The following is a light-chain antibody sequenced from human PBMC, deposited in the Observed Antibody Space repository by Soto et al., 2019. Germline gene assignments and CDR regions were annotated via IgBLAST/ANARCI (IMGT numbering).Light chain of an antibody. J-gene: IGKJ5*01. CDR1: QSVSSY. Sequence: EIVMTQSPATLSVSPGEIATLSCRASQSVSSYLAWYQQKPGQAPRLLIYDAYNRATGIPPRFSGSGSGTDFTLTISSLEPEDSAVYYCQQRHMWPITFGQGTRLQIK. CDR3: QQRHMWPIT. CDR2: DAY. V-gene: IGKV3-11*01.